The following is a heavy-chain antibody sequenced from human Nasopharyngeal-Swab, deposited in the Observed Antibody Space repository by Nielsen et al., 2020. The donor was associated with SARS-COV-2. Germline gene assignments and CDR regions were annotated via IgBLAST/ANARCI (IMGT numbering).Heavy chain of an antibody. CDR3: ARVGRRDGYNPFDY. V-gene: IGHV4-31*02. CDR2: IYYSGST. J-gene: IGHJ4*02. Sequence: WIRQPPGKGLEWIGYIYYSGSTYYNPSLKSRVTISVDTSKNQFSLKLSSVTAADTAVYYCARVGRRDGYNPFDYWGQGTLVTVSS. D-gene: IGHD5-24*01.